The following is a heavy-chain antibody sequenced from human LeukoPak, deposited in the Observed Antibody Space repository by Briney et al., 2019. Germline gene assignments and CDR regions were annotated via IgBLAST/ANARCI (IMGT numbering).Heavy chain of an antibody. CDR1: GDSASSINGA. Sequence: SQTLSLTCAISGDSASSINGAGNWVRQSPSRGLEGRGRTYYRSKWYSDYAVPIQGRMSINPDTSKNQFTLHLFSVTPDDTAVYYCARDVATTGWYTFDYWGQGTRVTVSS. CDR2: TYYRSKWYS. D-gene: IGHD6-19*01. CDR3: ARDVATTGWYTFDY. V-gene: IGHV6-1*01. J-gene: IGHJ4*02.